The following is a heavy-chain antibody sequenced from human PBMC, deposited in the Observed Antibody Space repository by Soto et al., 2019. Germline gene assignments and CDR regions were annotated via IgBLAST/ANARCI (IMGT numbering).Heavy chain of an antibody. CDR2: IYYSGST. CDR1: GGSISSGGYY. Sequence: SETLSLTCTVSGGSISSGGYYWSWIRQHPGKGLEWIGYIYYSGSTYYNPSLKSRVTISVDTSKNQFSLKLSSVTAADTAVYYCAREVGIGYCSGGSCGRRRAFDIWGQGTMVT. J-gene: IGHJ3*02. D-gene: IGHD2-15*01. CDR3: AREVGIGYCSGGSCGRRRAFDI. V-gene: IGHV4-31*03.